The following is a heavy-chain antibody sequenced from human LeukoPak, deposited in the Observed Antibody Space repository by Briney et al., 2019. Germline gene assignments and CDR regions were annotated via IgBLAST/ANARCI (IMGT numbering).Heavy chain of an antibody. D-gene: IGHD2-8*01. J-gene: IGHJ4*02. Sequence: GASVKVSCKASGYTFNSYGISWVRQAPGQGLEWMGWISAHNGNTNYEEKVQGRVTMTTDTSTSTAYMELSSLRSEDTAVYYCARGLNCTNGVCYNDYWGQGALVTVSS. CDR1: GYTFNSYG. CDR2: ISAHNGNT. V-gene: IGHV1-18*01. CDR3: ARGLNCTNGVCYNDY.